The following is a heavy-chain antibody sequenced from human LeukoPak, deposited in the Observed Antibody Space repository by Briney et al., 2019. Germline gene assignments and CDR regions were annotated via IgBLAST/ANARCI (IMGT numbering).Heavy chain of an antibody. CDR2: IYYSGST. CDR3: ASWGYHTYSEHDY. J-gene: IGHJ4*02. Sequence: SETLSLTCTVSGGSISSYYWNWIRQPPGKGQEWIGCIYYSGSTNYNPSLKSRVAISVDTSKNQFSLKLSSVTAADTAVYYCASWGYHTYSEHDYWGQGTLVTVSS. CDR1: GGSISSYY. V-gene: IGHV4-59*01. D-gene: IGHD3-16*01.